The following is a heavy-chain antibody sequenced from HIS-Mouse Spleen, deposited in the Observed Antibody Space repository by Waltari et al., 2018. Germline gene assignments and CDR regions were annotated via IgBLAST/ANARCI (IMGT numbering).Heavy chain of an antibody. V-gene: IGHV2-70*15. CDR3: ARIAEGYTSGWYAFDY. D-gene: IGHD6-19*01. CDR1: GFSLSTSGMC. CDR2: IDWDDGK. J-gene: IGHJ4*02. Sequence: QVTLRESGPALVKHTQTLTLTCTFSGFSLSTSGMCVSWIRQPPGKALEWLARIDWDDGKYYSTSLKTRLTISRDTSKNQVVLTMTNMDPLDTATYYCARIAEGYTSGWYAFDYWGQGTLVTVSS.